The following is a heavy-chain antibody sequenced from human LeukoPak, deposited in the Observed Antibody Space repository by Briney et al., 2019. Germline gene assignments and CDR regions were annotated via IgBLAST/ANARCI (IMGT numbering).Heavy chain of an antibody. J-gene: IGHJ4*02. CDR2: IIPIFGTA. V-gene: IGHV1-69*13. Sequence: ASVKVSCKASGGTFSSYAISWVRQAPGQGLEWMGGIIPIFGTANYAQKFQGRVTITADESTSTAYMELSSLRSEDTAVYYCARYGGYCSSTSCYFDYWGQGTLVTVSS. D-gene: IGHD2-2*01. CDR1: GGTFSSYA. CDR3: ARYGGYCSSTSCYFDY.